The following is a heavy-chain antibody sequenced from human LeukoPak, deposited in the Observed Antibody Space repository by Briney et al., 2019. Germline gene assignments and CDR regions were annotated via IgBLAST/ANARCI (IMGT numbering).Heavy chain of an antibody. CDR3: AREGTGDYVNNWFDP. D-gene: IGHD4-17*01. J-gene: IGHJ5*02. Sequence: PGGSLRLSYAASGFTFSSYWMSWVRQAPGKGLEWVANIKQDGSEKYYVDSVKGRFTISRDNAKNSLYLQMNSLRAEDTAVYYCAREGTGDYVNNWFDPWGQGTLVTVSS. CDR1: GFTFSSYW. V-gene: IGHV3-7*01. CDR2: IKQDGSEK.